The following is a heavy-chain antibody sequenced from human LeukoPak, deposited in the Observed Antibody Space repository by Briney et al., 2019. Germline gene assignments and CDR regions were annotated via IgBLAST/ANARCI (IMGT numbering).Heavy chain of an antibody. D-gene: IGHD3-16*01. V-gene: IGHV4-39*01. CDR3: GKPIKAAGGGGNFDY. CDR1: GGSISSSSYY. CDR2: IYYSGST. J-gene: IGHJ4*02. Sequence: SETLSLTCTVSGGSISSSSYYWGWIRQPPGKGLEWIGSIYYSGSTYYNPSLKSRVTISVDTSKNQFSLELRSVTAADTAVYYRGKPIKAAGGGGNFDYWDQGTLVTVSS.